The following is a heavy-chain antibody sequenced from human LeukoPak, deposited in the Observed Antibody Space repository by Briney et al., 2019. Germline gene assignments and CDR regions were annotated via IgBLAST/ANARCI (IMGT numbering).Heavy chain of an antibody. J-gene: IGHJ4*02. CDR1: GGTFSSYA. V-gene: IGHV1-69*13. CDR2: IIPIFGTA. D-gene: IGHD3-3*01. CDR3: VRNHRVEWLSSPIDY. Sequence: ASVKVSCKASGGTFSSYAISWVRQAPGQGLEWMGGIIPIFGTANYAQKFQGRVTITADGSTSTAYMELSSLRSEDTAVYYCVRNHRVEWLSSPIDYWGQGTLVTVSS.